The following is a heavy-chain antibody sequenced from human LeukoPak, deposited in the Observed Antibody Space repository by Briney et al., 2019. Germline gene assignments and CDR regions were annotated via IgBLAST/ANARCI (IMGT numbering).Heavy chain of an antibody. Sequence: ASVKVSCKASGYTFTSYYMNWVRQAPGQGLEWRGIINPSGGSTSYAQKFQGRVTMTRDMSTSTVYMELSSLRSEDTAVYYCARDRAYYYDSSDAFDIWGQGTMVTVSS. CDR3: ARDRAYYYDSSDAFDI. D-gene: IGHD3-22*01. CDR1: GYTFTSYY. CDR2: INPSGGST. V-gene: IGHV1-46*01. J-gene: IGHJ3*02.